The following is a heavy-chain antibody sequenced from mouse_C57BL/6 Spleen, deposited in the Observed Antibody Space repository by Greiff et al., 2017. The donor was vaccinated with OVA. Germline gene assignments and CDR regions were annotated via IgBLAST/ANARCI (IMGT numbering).Heavy chain of an antibody. CDR2: INPSSGYT. CDR3: ARRYYGSSYYYFDY. J-gene: IGHJ2*01. CDR1: GYTFTSYW. Sequence: QVQLQQSGADLVKPGASVKLSCKASGYTFTSYWMHWVNQRPGKGLEWIGYINPSSGYTKYKQKFKGKATLTADKSSSTAYMQLSSLTYEDSAVYYCARRYYGSSYYYFDYWGQGTTLTVSS. D-gene: IGHD1-1*01. V-gene: IGHV1-7*01.